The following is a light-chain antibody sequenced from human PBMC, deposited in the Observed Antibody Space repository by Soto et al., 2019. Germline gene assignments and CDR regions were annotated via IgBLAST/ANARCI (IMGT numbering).Light chain of an antibody. V-gene: IGKV3-20*01. J-gene: IGKJ4*01. CDR3: QQYDSSPRT. CDR2: GAS. Sequence: EIVLTQSPGTLSLSPGERATLSCRASQSLSSNYLAWYQQKPGLAPRLLIDGASSRATGIPDRFSGSVSGTDFTLSISRLEPEDFAVYYCQQYDSSPRTFGGGTKVEIK. CDR1: QSLSSNY.